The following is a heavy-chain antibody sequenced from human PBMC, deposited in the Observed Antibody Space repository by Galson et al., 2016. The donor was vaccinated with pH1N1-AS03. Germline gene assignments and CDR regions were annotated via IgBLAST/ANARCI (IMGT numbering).Heavy chain of an antibody. CDR3: ARDLSRLGDYGY. D-gene: IGHD3-16*01. Sequence: SVKVSCKASGYSFIRYAVHWVRQAPGQRLEWMGWINPVNGNTKYSQKFQGRVTITRDTSATTVYMELSSLRSEDTAVYYCARDLSRLGDYGYWGQGTLVTVSS. CDR2: INPVNGNT. CDR1: GYSFIRYA. V-gene: IGHV1-3*01. J-gene: IGHJ4*02.